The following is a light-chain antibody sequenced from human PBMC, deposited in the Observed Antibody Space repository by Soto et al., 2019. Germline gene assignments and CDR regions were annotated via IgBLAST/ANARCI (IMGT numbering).Light chain of an antibody. V-gene: IGKV3-11*01. J-gene: IGKJ2*02. Sequence: EMVLTQSPASGSVSPGERATLSCRASQSVDRYVAWYQQKVGQAPRLLIYDAYTRATGVGARFAGSGSATDFSLTISSLEPQDFAVYYCQQRAKWPSTFGPGTKVDIK. CDR3: QQRAKWPST. CDR2: DAY. CDR1: QSVDRY.